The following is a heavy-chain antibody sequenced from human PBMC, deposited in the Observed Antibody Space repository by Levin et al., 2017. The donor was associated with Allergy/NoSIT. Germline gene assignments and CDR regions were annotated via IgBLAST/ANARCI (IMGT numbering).Heavy chain of an antibody. D-gene: IGHD3-22*01. CDR1: GLTVSSDY. V-gene: IGHV3-53*01. J-gene: IGHJ3*02. CDR3: ARAHYSSAGFGTFDS. Sequence: PGGSLRLSCAASGLTVSSDYMNWVRQAPGKGLEWVSVIYPAGNTYYGDSVKGRFTTSRDNSRNTFYLQMDSLRAEDTAIYYCARAHYSSAGFGTFDSWGQGTMVTVSS. CDR2: IYPAGNT.